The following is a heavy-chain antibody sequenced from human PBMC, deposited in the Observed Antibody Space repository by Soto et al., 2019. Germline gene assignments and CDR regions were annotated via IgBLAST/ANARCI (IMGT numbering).Heavy chain of an antibody. Sequence: PGGSLRLSCAASGFTFSSYSMIWVRQAPGKGLEWVSSIGGSSGYIYYPDSLKGRFTISRDNAKNSLYLQMNSLRAEDTAVYYCARVGNYYDSSGYHDAFDIWGQGTMVTVSS. CDR2: IGGSSGYI. J-gene: IGHJ3*02. CDR1: GFTFSSYS. D-gene: IGHD3-22*01. CDR3: ARVGNYYDSSGYHDAFDI. V-gene: IGHV3-21*04.